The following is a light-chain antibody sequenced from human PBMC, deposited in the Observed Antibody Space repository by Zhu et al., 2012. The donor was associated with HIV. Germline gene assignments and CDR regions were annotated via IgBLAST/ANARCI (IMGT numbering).Light chain of an antibody. CDR3: QQYDNWPLT. CDR1: QNVVRN. J-gene: IGKJ4*01. CDR2: AAS. Sequence: EIVLTQSPATLSLSPGERATLSCRASQNVVRNLAWYQQKPGQPPRLLISAASTRATDIPARFSGSGSETEFTLTISSLQSEDFAVYYCQQYDNWPLTFGGGTKVEI. V-gene: IGKV3-15*01.